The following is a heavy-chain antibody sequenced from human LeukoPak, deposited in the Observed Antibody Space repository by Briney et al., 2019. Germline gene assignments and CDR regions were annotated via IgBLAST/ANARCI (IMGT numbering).Heavy chain of an antibody. Sequence: ASVKVSCKASGYTFTGYYMHWVRQAPGQGLEWMGWISTYNGNTNYAQKLQGRVTMTTDTSTSTAYMELRSLRSDDTAVYYCARDYYDILTFFDYWGQGTLVTVSS. CDR2: ISTYNGNT. J-gene: IGHJ4*02. D-gene: IGHD3-9*01. CDR1: GYTFTGYY. V-gene: IGHV1-18*04. CDR3: ARDYYDILTFFDY.